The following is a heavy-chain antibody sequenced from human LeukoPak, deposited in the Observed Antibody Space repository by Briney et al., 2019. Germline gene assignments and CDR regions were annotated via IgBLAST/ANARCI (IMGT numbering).Heavy chain of an antibody. J-gene: IGHJ3*02. Sequence: SETLSLTCTVSGGSISSYYWCWVRDPPGKALEWIGNICYSGSTSYCPSLENRLSITLDTTRNQFSLKLNTVTAADTAVDYCAKSNGYGLIDIWGQGTMVTVSS. CDR2: ICYSGST. V-gene: IGHV4-59*12. CDR3: AKSNGYGLIDI. CDR1: GGSISSYY. D-gene: IGHD3-10*01.